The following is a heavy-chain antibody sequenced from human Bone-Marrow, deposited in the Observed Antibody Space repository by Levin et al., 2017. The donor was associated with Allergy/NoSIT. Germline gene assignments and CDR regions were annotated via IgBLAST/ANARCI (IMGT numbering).Heavy chain of an antibody. V-gene: IGHV3-74*01. J-gene: IGHJ4*02. CDR1: GFSLSSHW. Sequence: GASVKVSCSASGFSLSSHWMHWVRQAPGKGLVTVSRSDGLSIVYADSVKGRFTISRDNAKNTLYLQMNSLRAEDTAVYYCARGISSGSYYGTDYWGQGALVTVSS. D-gene: IGHD1-26*01. CDR2: SDGLSI. CDR3: ARGISSGSYYGTDY.